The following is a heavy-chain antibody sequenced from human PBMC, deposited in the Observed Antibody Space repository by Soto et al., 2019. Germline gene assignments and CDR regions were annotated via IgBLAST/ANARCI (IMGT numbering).Heavy chain of an antibody. CDR2: IYRSGST. Sequence: SETLSLTCVVSGTSISSTYWWTWVRQAPGKGLEWIGGIYRSGSTNYNPSLKSRVTISVDTSKNQFSLKLSSVTAADTAVYYCRRSSRYSTDVWGQGTTVTVSS. CDR1: GTSISSTYW. CDR3: RRSSRYSTDV. J-gene: IGHJ6*02. V-gene: IGHV4-4*02. D-gene: IGHD6-13*01.